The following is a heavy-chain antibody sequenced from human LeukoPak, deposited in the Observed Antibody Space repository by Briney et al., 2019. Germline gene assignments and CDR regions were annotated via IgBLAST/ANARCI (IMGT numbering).Heavy chain of an antibody. Sequence: PGGSLRLSCAASGFLFSHYDMTWVRQAPGKGLEGVSNIGGDTYYTDSVKGLFTISRDDSNDTLFLQMNSLRVEDTAVYYCAKDAIYKNSVWDYFDFLGQGTLVTVSS. D-gene: IGHD5-24*01. CDR3: AKDAIYKNSVWDYFDF. CDR1: GFLFSHYD. J-gene: IGHJ4*01. V-gene: IGHV3-23*01. CDR2: IGGDT.